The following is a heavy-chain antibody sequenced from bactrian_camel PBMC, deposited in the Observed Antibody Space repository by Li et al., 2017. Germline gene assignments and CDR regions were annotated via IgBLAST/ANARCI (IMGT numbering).Heavy chain of an antibody. J-gene: IGHJ4*01. V-gene: IGHV3S63*01. CDR1: TSTYEYTC. CDR3: AMNRLGSSWCLARHTADNY. D-gene: IGHD6*01. Sequence: QLVESGGGSVQAGGSLRLSCAASTSTYEYTCTGWFRQAPGKEREGVAVIVNADSTFYADSVKGRFIISKDNANNLYLQMNSLKPDDTAMYYCAMNRLGSSWCLARHTADNYWGQGTQVTVS. CDR2: IVNADST.